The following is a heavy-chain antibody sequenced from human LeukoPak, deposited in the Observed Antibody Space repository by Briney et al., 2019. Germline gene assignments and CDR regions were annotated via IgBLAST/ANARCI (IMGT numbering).Heavy chain of an antibody. CDR3: AKSRRGYSYGYKDYYYYYYMDV. D-gene: IGHD5-18*01. Sequence: GGSLRLSCAASGFTFSSYEMNWVRQAPGKGLEWVSYISSSGSPKYYADSVKGRFTISRDNAKNSLYLQMNSLRAEDTAVYYCAKSRRGYSYGYKDYYYYYYMDVWGKGTTVTISS. J-gene: IGHJ6*03. V-gene: IGHV3-48*03. CDR1: GFTFSSYE. CDR2: ISSSGSPK.